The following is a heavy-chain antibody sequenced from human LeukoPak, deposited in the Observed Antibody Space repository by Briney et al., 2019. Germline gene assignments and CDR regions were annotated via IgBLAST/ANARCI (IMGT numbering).Heavy chain of an antibody. CDR2: ISYDGSNK. D-gene: IGHD2-2*01. J-gene: IGHJ4*02. Sequence: PGGSLRLSCAASGFTFSRYGMHWVRQAPGKGLEWVAVISYDGSNKYYADSVKGRFTISRDNSKNTLYLQMNSLRAEDTAVYYCAREIVVVPAAIGYFDYWGQGTLVTVSS. V-gene: IGHV3-30*19. CDR1: GFTFSRYG. CDR3: AREIVVVPAAIGYFDY.